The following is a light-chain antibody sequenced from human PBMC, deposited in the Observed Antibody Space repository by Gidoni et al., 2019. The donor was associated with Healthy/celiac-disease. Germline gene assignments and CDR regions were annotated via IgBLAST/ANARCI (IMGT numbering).Light chain of an antibody. CDR3: KQDDKILWT. CDR2: DGS. Sequence: DIQMPQSPSSLSASVGDRVTITCQASHDISNYLNWYQQKPGKAPKLLIYDGSNWETGVPSRFSGSGSGTDFTFKISRVQPEDIGTYYCKQDDKILWTFGQGTKVEIK. V-gene: IGKV1-33*01. CDR1: HDISNY. J-gene: IGKJ1*01.